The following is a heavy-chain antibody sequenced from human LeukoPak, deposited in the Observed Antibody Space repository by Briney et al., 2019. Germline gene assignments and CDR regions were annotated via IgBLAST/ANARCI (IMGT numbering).Heavy chain of an antibody. D-gene: IGHD1-26*01. CDR3: ARDRQELFDY. CDR1: GYSISSGYY. J-gene: IGHJ4*02. CDR2: VYHSGST. V-gene: IGHV4-38-2*02. Sequence: SETLSLTCGVSGYSISSGYYWGWIRQPPGKGLEWIGSVYHSGSTYYNPSLKSRVTMSVDTSKNQFSLKLSSVTAADTAVYYCARDRQELFDYWGQGTLVTVSA.